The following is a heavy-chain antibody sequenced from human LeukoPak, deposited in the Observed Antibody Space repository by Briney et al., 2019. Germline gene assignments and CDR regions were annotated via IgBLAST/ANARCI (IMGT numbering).Heavy chain of an antibody. CDR2: IYYSGST. CDR3: ARRGINDYGDYYYGMDV. V-gene: IGHV4-59*08. CDR1: GGSISSYY. D-gene: IGHD4-17*01. Sequence: SETLSLTCTVSGGSISSYYWSWIRQPPGKGLEWIGYIYYSGSTNYNPSLKSRVTISVDTSKNQFSPKLSSVTAADTAVYYCARRGINDYGDYYYGMDVWGQGTTVTVSS. J-gene: IGHJ6*02.